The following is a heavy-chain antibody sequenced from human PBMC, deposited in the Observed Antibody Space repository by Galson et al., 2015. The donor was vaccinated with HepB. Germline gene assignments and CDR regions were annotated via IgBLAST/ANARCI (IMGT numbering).Heavy chain of an antibody. V-gene: IGHV3-33*06. Sequence: SLRLSCAASGFTFSNYGMHWVRQAPGKGLQWVAYIWSDGGKKYYADPVKGRFSISRDNSENTLYLQLNSLRADDTAVYFCAKDADFWSGYPYNFDFWGQGTLVTVSS. J-gene: IGHJ4*02. CDR1: GFTFSNYG. CDR2: IWSDGGKK. D-gene: IGHD3-3*01. CDR3: AKDADFWSGYPYNFDF.